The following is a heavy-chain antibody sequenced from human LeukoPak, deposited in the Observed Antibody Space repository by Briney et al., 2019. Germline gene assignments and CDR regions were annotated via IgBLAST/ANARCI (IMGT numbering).Heavy chain of an antibody. CDR1: GGSISSGGYY. CDR3: ARQGRPAALDY. J-gene: IGHJ4*02. D-gene: IGHD6-13*01. CDR2: IYYSGST. Sequence: SETLSLTCTVSGGSISSGGYYWSWIRQHPGKGLEWIGYIYYSGSTYYNLSLKSRVTISVDTSKNQFSLKLSSVTAADTAVYYCARQGRPAALDYWGQGTLVTVSS. V-gene: IGHV4-31*03.